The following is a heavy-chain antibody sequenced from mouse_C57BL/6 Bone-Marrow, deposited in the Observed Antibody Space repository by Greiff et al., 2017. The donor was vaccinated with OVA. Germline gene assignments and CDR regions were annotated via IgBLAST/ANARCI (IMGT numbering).Heavy chain of an antibody. J-gene: IGHJ2*01. D-gene: IGHD2-5*01. CDR1: GYTFTDYY. Sequence: EVQLQQSGPELVKPGASVKISCKASGYTFTDYYMNWVKQSHGKSLEWIGDINPNNGGTSYNQKFKGKATLTVDKSSSTAYMELRILTSEDSAVYYCSMDYSIPYYFDYWGQGTTLTVSS. CDR2: INPNNGGT. CDR3: SMDYSIPYYFDY. V-gene: IGHV1-26*01.